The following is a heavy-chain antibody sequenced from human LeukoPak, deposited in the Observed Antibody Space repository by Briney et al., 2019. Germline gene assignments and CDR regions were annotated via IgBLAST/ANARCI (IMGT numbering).Heavy chain of an antibody. V-gene: IGHV4-39*07. CDR1: GDSISSSSYY. CDR3: ARVISEYYDFWSGQGWFDP. Sequence: SKTLSLTCTVSGDSISSSSYYWGWVRQPPGTGLEWIGSIFYSGSTYYNPSLKSRVTISVDTSKNQFSLRLSSVTAADTAMYYCARVISEYYDFWSGQGWFDPWGQGTLVTVSS. D-gene: IGHD3-3*01. CDR2: IFYSGST. J-gene: IGHJ5*02.